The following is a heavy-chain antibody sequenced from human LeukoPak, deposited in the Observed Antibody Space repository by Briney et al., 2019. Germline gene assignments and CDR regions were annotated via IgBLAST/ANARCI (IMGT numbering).Heavy chain of an antibody. J-gene: IGHJ4*02. Sequence: GSLRLSCAASGFTVSSNYMSWVRQAPGKGLEWVSVIYSGGSTYYADSVKGRFTISRDNSKNTLYLQMNSLRAEDTAVYYCARRAAAPTYFDYWGQGTLVTVSS. CDR2: IYSGGST. V-gene: IGHV3-66*01. CDR1: GFTVSSNY. D-gene: IGHD6-13*01. CDR3: ARRAAAPTYFDY.